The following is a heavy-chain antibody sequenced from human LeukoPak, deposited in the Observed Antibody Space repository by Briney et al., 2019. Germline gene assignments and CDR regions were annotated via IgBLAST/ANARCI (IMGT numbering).Heavy chain of an antibody. D-gene: IGHD1-26*01. J-gene: IGHJ3*02. CDR1: GGSISSYY. V-gene: IGHV4-59*01. CDR2: IYYSGST. Sequence: PSETLSLTCTVSGGSISSYYWSWIRQPPGKRLEWIGYIYYSGSTNHNPSLKSRVTISVDTSKNQFSLKLSSVTAADTAVYYCARGRIVEIGDAFDIWGQGTMVTVSS. CDR3: ARGRIVEIGDAFDI.